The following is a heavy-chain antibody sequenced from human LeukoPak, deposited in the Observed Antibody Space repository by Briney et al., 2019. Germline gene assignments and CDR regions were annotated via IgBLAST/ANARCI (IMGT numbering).Heavy chain of an antibody. J-gene: IGHJ4*02. V-gene: IGHV3-21*01. Sequence: GGSLRLSCAASGFIFSNAWMNWVRQAPGKGLEWVSSISSSSSYIYYADSVKGRFTISRDNAKNSLYLQMNSLRAEDTAVYYCARDEGVRGPFDYWGQGTLVTVSS. CDR1: GFIFSNAW. D-gene: IGHD3-10*01. CDR2: ISSSSSYI. CDR3: ARDEGVRGPFDY.